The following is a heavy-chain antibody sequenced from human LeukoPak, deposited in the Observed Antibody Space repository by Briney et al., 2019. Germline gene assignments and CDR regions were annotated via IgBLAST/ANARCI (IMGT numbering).Heavy chain of an antibody. CDR2: IYPGDSDT. V-gene: IGHV5-51*01. Sequence: GESLKISCKGSGYSFTSYWIGWVRQMPGKGLEWMGIIYPGDSDTRYSPSFQGQVTISADKSISTAYLQWSSLKASDTAMYCCARGDSKWGGFGAFDIWGQGTMVTVSS. D-gene: IGHD7-27*01. J-gene: IGHJ3*02. CDR1: GYSFTSYW. CDR3: ARGDSKWGGFGAFDI.